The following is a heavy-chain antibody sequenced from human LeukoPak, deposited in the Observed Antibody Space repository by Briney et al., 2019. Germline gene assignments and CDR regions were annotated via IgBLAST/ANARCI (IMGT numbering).Heavy chain of an antibody. CDR3: AKDRKHAGFDP. Sequence: GGSLRLSCAASGFPFSNYAMSWVRQAPGKGLEWVSAISGSGGSTYYADSVKGRFTISRDNSKNTLYLQMNSLRAEDTAVYYCAKDRKHAGFDPWGQGTLVTVSS. CDR1: GFPFSNYA. J-gene: IGHJ5*02. V-gene: IGHV3-23*01. CDR2: ISGSGGST.